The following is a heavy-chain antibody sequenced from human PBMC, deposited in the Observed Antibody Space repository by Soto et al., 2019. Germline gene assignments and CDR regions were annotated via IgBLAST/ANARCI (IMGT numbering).Heavy chain of an antibody. D-gene: IGHD3-22*01. CDR1: GFTFSGSA. CDR2: IRSKANSYAT. Sequence: GGSLRLSCAASGFTFSGSAMHWVRQASGKGLEWVGRIRSKANSYATAYAASVKGRFTISRDDSKNTAYLQMNSLKTEDTAVYYCTRRDYYDSSGYDDAFDIWGQGTMVTVS. V-gene: IGHV3-73*01. J-gene: IGHJ3*02. CDR3: TRRDYYDSSGYDDAFDI.